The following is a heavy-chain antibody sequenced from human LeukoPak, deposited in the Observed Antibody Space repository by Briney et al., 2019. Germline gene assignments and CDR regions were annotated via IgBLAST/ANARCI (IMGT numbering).Heavy chain of an antibody. CDR3: ARGTYSSRSCGPDY. CDR2: INAGNGNT. Sequence: ASVKVSCKAPGYTFTSYAMHWVRQAPGQRLEWMGWINAGNGNTKYSQKFQGRVTITRDTSASTAYMELSSLRSEDTAVYYCARGTYSSRSCGPDYWGQGTLVTVSS. J-gene: IGHJ4*02. CDR1: GYTFTSYA. D-gene: IGHD6-13*01. V-gene: IGHV1-3*01.